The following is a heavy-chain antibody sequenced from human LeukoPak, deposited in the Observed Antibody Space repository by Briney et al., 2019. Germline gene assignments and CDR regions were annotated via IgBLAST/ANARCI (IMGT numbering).Heavy chain of an antibody. J-gene: IGHJ6*03. V-gene: IGHV4-34*01. CDR2: INHSGST. Sequence: PGGSLRLSCAASGFTVSSNYMSWIRQPPGKGLEWIGEINHSGSTNYNPSLKSRVTISVDTSKNQFSLKLSSVTAADTAVYYCASSISTSDRYMDVWGKGTTVTVSS. CDR1: GFTVSSNY. CDR3: ASSISTSDRYMDV.